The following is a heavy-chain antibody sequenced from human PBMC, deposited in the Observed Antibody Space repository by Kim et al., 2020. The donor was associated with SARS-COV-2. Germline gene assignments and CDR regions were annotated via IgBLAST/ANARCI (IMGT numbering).Heavy chain of an antibody. J-gene: IGHJ4*02. V-gene: IGHV3-7*01. Sequence: GGSLRLSCAASGFSLSNYWMDWVRQAPGKGLEWVANINEDESQKNYVDSVKGRFTISRDNAKKSLYLQMNSLTAEDTGVYYCLRESTDVEGGYWGQGTLVTVSS. CDR1: GFSLSNYW. D-gene: IGHD3-3*01. CDR2: INEDESQK. CDR3: LRESTDVEGGY.